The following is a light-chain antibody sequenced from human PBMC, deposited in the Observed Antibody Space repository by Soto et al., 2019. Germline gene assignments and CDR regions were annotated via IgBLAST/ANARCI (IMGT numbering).Light chain of an antibody. CDR3: LLSYNFAPAV. J-gene: IGLJ7*01. CDR2: DTT. CDR1: IDTVTTSHW. Sequence: QAVVTQESSLTVSPGGTVTLTCDSSIDTVTTSHWPYWFQQKPGQAPKTLIYDTTNRHSWTPARFSGSILGGKAALILSGAQPEDEAEYYCLLSYNFAPAVFGGGTRLTVL. V-gene: IGLV7-46*01.